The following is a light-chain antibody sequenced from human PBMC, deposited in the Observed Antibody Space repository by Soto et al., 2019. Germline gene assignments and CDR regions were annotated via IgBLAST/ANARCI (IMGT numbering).Light chain of an antibody. Sequence: DAHMSLSPYPLSAAVGDRVAISFRASPSVSNYLNWYQQKLGKAPKLLIYSASSLQNGVPSRFSGSGSGTDLTLTISSLQPEDFATYYCQQRYTTPLTFRGGTKVDIK. CDR1: PSVSNY. CDR3: QQRYTTPLT. J-gene: IGKJ4*01. V-gene: IGKV1-39*01. CDR2: SAS.